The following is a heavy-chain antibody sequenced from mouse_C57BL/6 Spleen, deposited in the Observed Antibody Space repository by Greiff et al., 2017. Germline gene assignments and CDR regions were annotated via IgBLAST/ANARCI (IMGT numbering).Heavy chain of an antibody. CDR1: GYTFTDHT. CDR3: ARLYDGSYADDLDY. V-gene: IGHV1-78*01. Sequence: VQLQQSEAELVKPGASVKISCKASGYTFTDHTIHWMKQRPEQGLEWIGYIYPRDGSTKYNEKFKGKATLTADKSSSTAYMQLTSLTSEGSAVYYCARLYDGSYADDLDYWGQGTSVTVSS. D-gene: IGHD2-3*01. J-gene: IGHJ4*01. CDR2: IYPRDGST.